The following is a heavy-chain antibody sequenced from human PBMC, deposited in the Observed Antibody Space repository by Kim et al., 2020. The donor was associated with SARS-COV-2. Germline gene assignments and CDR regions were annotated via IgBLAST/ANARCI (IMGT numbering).Heavy chain of an antibody. Sequence: SETLSLTCAVYGGSFSGYYWSWIRQPPGKGLEWIGEINHSGSTNYNPSLKSRVTISVDTSKNQFSLKLSSVTAADTAVYYCARGAHGVPRGHYMDVWGKGTTVTVSS. J-gene: IGHJ6*03. V-gene: IGHV4-34*01. D-gene: IGHD3-10*01. CDR1: GGSFSGYY. CDR3: ARGAHGVPRGHYMDV. CDR2: INHSGST.